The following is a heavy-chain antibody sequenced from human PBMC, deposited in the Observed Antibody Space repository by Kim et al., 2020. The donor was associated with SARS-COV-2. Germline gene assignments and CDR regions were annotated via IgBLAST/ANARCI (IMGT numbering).Heavy chain of an antibody. CDR2: IIPLFDTA. J-gene: IGHJ4*02. CDR3: ASSAGYATGWLDY. Sequence: SVKVSCKASGGPFSNYAVSWVRQAPGQGLEWMGGIIPLFDTANYAQNFQGRVTITADASTNTAYMELSSLKSEDTAVYYCASSAGYATGWLDYWGQGT. CDR1: GGPFSNYA. V-gene: IGHV1-69*13. D-gene: IGHD6-19*01.